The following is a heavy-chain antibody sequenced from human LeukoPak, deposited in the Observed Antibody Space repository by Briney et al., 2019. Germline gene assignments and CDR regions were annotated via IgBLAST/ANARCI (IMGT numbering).Heavy chain of an antibody. CDR1: GYTFTSYY. Sequence: GASVKVSCKASGYTFTSYYMHWVRQAPGQGLEWMGWMNPNSGNTGYAQKFQGRVTMTRNTSISTAYMELSSLRSEDTAVYYCSARGRERPHYYYYGMDVWGQETTVTVSS. J-gene: IGHJ6*02. D-gene: IGHD3-10*01. CDR3: SARGRERPHYYYYGMDV. V-gene: IGHV1-8*02. CDR2: MNPNSGNT.